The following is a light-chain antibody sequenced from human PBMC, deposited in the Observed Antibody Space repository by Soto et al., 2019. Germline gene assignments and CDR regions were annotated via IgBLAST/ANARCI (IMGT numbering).Light chain of an antibody. Sequence: TQTTQSPNTLSASVGDSVAVTCRASENVNGHLAWYQQKPGKAPKLLIYEASILESGVPSRFSGSGFGTEFTLTINGLLPEDFVTYYCQQYNNWPSFGQGTKV. V-gene: IGKV1-5*03. J-gene: IGKJ1*01. CDR1: ENVNGH. CDR3: QQYNNWPS. CDR2: EAS.